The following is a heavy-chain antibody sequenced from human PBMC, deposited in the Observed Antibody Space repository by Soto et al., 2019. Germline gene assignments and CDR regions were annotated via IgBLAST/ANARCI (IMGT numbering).Heavy chain of an antibody. D-gene: IGHD2-2*01. J-gene: IGHJ3*02. CDR1: GVSISSGDYY. Sequence: QVQLQESGPGLVKPSQTLSLTCTVSGVSISSGDYYWNWIRQPPGKGLEWIGSIYFSGTTYYSPSLKSRGIISVGTFKHQFSLKLGSVTAAYSAAYYGAREDPGACSITSCSDAFDIWGQGTLVAVSS. V-gene: IGHV4-30-4*01. CDR3: AREDPGACSITSCSDAFDI. CDR2: IYFSGTT.